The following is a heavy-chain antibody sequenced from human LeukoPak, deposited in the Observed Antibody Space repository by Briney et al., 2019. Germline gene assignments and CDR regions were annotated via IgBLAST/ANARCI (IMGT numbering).Heavy chain of an antibody. CDR3: AKSPWNGKFRAYFDY. V-gene: IGHV3-30*02. CDR1: GSTFTSYG. Sequence: GGSLRLSCVVSGSTFTSYGVHWVRQAPGKGLEWVAFIRHDGSYKDYADSVKGRFTISRDNSKNTLYLQMNSLRAEDTAVYYCAKSPWNGKFRAYFDYWGQGTLVTVSS. D-gene: IGHD1-1*01. J-gene: IGHJ4*02. CDR2: IRHDGSYK.